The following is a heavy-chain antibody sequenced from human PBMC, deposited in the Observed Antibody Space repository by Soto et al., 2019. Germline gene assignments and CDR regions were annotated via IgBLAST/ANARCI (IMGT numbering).Heavy chain of an antibody. CDR2: IYYSGST. V-gene: IGHV4-39*01. D-gene: IGHD2-2*01. CDR3: ARQPYWISTSGYPFSNWFDP. CDR1: GGSISSSSYY. J-gene: IGHJ5*02. Sequence: QLQLQEAGPGLVKPSETLSLTCTVSGGSISSSSYYWGWIRQPPGKGLEWIGSIYYSGSTYYNPSLKCRVTISVDTSKNQFSPKLSSVTAADTAVYYVARQPYWISTSGYPFSNWFDPWCQGNLVTVSS.